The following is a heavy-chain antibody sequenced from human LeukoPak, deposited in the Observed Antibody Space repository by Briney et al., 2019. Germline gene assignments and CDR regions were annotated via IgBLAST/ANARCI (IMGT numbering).Heavy chain of an antibody. V-gene: IGHV3-30-3*01. Sequence: GRSLRLSFAASGFTFSNYAMHWVRQAPGKGLEWVALISYEGSNPYYADSVNGRFTISRDNANNTPYLQMNSLRAEDTAVYYCARPLDYGGNPSPASWGQGTLVTVSS. D-gene: IGHD4-23*01. CDR3: ARPLDYGGNPSPAS. CDR2: ISYEGSNP. CDR1: GFTFSNYA. J-gene: IGHJ4*02.